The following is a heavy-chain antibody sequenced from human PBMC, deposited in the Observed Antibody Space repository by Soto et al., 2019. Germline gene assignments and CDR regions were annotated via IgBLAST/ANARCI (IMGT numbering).Heavy chain of an antibody. CDR3: ANNVYGGYVYFDY. CDR2: ITVSGHRT. D-gene: IGHD5-12*01. Sequence: GGSLRLSCAASGFTFSNYAMTWVRQAPGKGLEWVSSITVSGHRTYHADSVKGRFSISRDNSKSTAYLEMNRLRAEDTAVYYCANNVYGGYVYFDYWGQGTPVTVSS. CDR1: GFTFSNYA. V-gene: IGHV3-23*01. J-gene: IGHJ4*02.